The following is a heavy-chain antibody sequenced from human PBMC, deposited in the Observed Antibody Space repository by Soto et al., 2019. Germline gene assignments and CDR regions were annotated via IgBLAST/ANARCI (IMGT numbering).Heavy chain of an antibody. CDR1: GGTFSTYS. Sequence: QVQLVQSGAEVKKPGSSVKVSCKTSGGTFSTYSIVWVRHAPGEGLEWMGGIIPIFGTANYAQKFQDRVTTTADKSTNTAFMELSSLKSEDTAMYYCASSSGNNYGVGTNYYFDYWGQGTLVTVSS. CDR2: IIPIFGTA. J-gene: IGHJ4*02. D-gene: IGHD1-26*01. CDR3: ASSSGNNYGVGTNYYFDY. V-gene: IGHV1-69*06.